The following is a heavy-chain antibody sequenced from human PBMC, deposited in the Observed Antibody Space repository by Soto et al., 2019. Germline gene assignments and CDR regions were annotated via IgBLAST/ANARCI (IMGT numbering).Heavy chain of an antibody. CDR3: ARDGIRGYSGYDRVFDY. J-gene: IGHJ4*02. CDR1: GVTFSSYT. Sequence: QVQLVQSGAEVKKPGSSVKVSCKASGVTFSSYTISWVRQAPGQGLEWMGRIIPILGIANYAQKFQGRVTITADKSTTTAYMELSSLRSEDTAVYYCARDGIRGYSGYDRVFDYWGQGTLVTVSS. D-gene: IGHD5-12*01. V-gene: IGHV1-69*08. CDR2: IIPILGIA.